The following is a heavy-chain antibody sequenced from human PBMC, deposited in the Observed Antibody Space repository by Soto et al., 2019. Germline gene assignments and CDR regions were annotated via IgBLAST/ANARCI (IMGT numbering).Heavy chain of an antibody. J-gene: IGHJ4*02. CDR3: ASGPPPHSSGWYYFDY. D-gene: IGHD6-19*01. V-gene: IGHV3-30-3*01. CDR1: GFTFSSYA. Sequence: GGSLRLSCAASGFTFSSYAMHWGRQAPGKGLEWVAVISYDGSNKYYADSVKGRFTISRDNSKNTLYLQMNSLRAEDTAVYYCASGPPPHSSGWYYFDYWGQGTLVTVSS. CDR2: ISYDGSNK.